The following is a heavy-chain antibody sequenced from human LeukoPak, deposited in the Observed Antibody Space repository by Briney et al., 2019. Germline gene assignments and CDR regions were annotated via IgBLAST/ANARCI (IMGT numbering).Heavy chain of an antibody. CDR1: GGSISSYY. V-gene: IGHV4-59*01. Sequence: PSETLSLTCTVSGGSISSYYWSWIRQPPGKGLGGIGYIYYSGSTDYNPSLKSRVTISVDTSKNQFSLKLSSVTAADTAVYYCASSLAIWGNYFDYWGQGTLVTVSS. CDR2: IYYSGST. D-gene: IGHD3-16*01. J-gene: IGHJ4*02. CDR3: ASSLAIWGNYFDY.